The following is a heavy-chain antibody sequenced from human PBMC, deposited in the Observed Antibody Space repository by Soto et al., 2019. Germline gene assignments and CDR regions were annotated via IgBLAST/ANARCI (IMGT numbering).Heavy chain of an antibody. J-gene: IGHJ4*02. D-gene: IGHD6-13*01. CDR1: GYTLTELS. CDR3: ATVFAQQLVLNPFDY. Sequence: GASVKVSCKVSGYTLTELSIHWVRQAPGKGLEWMGGFDPEDGETIYAQKFQGRVTMTEDTSTDTAYMELSSLRSEDTAVYYCATVFAQQLVLNPFDYWGQGTLLTVSS. V-gene: IGHV1-24*01. CDR2: FDPEDGET.